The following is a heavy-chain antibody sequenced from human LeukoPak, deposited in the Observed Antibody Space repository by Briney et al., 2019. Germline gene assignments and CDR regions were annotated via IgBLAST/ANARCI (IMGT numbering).Heavy chain of an antibody. D-gene: IGHD2-21*02. V-gene: IGHV3-23*01. Sequence: PGGSLRLSCAASGFTFSSYAMSWVRQAPGKGLEWVSAISGSGGNTYYADSVKGRFTISRDNSKNTLYLQMNSLRAEDTAVYYCASSSCGGDCYRLDYWGQGTLVTVSS. CDR1: GFTFSSYA. CDR2: ISGSGGNT. J-gene: IGHJ4*02. CDR3: ASSSCGGDCYRLDY.